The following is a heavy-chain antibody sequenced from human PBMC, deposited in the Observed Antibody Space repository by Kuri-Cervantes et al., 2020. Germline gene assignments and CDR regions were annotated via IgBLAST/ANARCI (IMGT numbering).Heavy chain of an antibody. CDR3: ARHGSGYLLPTNDFDY. D-gene: IGHD5-12*01. J-gene: IGHJ4*02. CDR2: IYYSGST. V-gene: IGHV4-61*01. Sequence: GSLRLSCTVSGGSVSSGSYYWSWIRQPPGKGLEWIGYIYYSGSTNYNPSLKSRVTISVDTSKNQFSLKLSSVTAADTAVYYCARHGSGYLLPTNDFDYWGQGTLVTVSS. CDR1: GGSVSSGSYY.